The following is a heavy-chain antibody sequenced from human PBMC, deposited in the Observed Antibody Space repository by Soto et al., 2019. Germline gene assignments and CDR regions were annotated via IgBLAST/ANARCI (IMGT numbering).Heavy chain of an antibody. Sequence: PSETLSLTCTVSGGSISSSSYYWGWIRQPPGKGLEWIGSIYYSGSTYYNPSLKSRVTISVDTSKNQFSLKLTSVTAADTGVYYCARVHSPPATAGGGWANDSWGAGTLSTVSS. V-gene: IGHV4-39*01. D-gene: IGHD6-19*01. CDR3: ARVHSPPATAGGGWANDS. J-gene: IGHJ5*02. CDR1: GGSISSSSYY. CDR2: IYYSGST.